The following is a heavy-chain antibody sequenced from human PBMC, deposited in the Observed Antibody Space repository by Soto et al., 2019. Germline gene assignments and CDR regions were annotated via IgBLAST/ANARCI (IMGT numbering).Heavy chain of an antibody. CDR2: IYHSGST. CDR1: SGSISSSNW. V-gene: IGHV4-4*02. D-gene: IGHD3-10*01. Sequence: QVQLQESGPGLVKPAGTLSLTCAVSSGSISSSNWWSWVRQPPGKGLEWIGEIYHSGSTNYNPSLKSRVTISVDKSKNQFAMKLSSVTAADTAVYYCARGRLYYCSGSYYLLYWGQGTMVTVSS. CDR3: ARGRLYYCSGSYYLLY. J-gene: IGHJ4*02.